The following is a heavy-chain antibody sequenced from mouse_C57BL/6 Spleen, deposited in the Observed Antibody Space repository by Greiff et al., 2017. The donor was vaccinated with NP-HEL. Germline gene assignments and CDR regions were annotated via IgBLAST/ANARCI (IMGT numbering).Heavy chain of an antibody. Sequence: QVQLKQSGAELARPGASVKMSCKASGYTFTSYTMHWVPQRPGQGLAWIGFINPSSGYNTYTPKFKDKATLTADTSSSTAYMQLSSLTSDDSAVYDCARCYGSSHWYFDVWGTGTTVTVSS. CDR3: ARCYGSSHWYFDV. D-gene: IGHD1-1*01. CDR2: INPSSGYN. J-gene: IGHJ1*03. CDR1: GYTFTSYT. V-gene: IGHV1-4*01.